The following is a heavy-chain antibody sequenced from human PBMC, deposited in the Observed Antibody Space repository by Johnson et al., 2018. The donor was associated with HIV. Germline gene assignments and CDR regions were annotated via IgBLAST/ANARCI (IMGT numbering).Heavy chain of an antibody. CDR3: AREGALLLWFGASPFDI. CDR1: GFTFSSYA. Sequence: VHLVESGGGLVQPGGSLRLSCAASGFTFSSYAMSWVRQAPGKGLVWVSRINSDGSSTSYADSVKGRFTISRDNAKNTLYLQMNSLRAEDTAVYYCAREGALLLWFGASPFDIWGQGTMVTVSS. D-gene: IGHD3-10*01. J-gene: IGHJ3*02. CDR2: INSDGSST. V-gene: IGHV3-74*01.